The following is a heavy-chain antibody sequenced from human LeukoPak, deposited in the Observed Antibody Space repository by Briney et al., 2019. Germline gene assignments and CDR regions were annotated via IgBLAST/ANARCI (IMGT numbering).Heavy chain of an antibody. Sequence: ASVKVSCKASGYTFTGYYMHWVRQAPGQGLEWMGWINPNSGGTNYAQKFQGRVTMTRDTSVSTAYMELSRLRSDDTAVYYCARASDLARGYYDSSGYTWGQGTLVTVSS. CDR2: INPNSGGT. CDR3: ARASDLARGYYDSSGYT. D-gene: IGHD3-22*01. J-gene: IGHJ4*02. V-gene: IGHV1-2*02. CDR1: GYTFTGYY.